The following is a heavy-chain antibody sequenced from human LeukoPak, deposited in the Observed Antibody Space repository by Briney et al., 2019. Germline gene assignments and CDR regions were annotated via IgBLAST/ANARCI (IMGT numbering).Heavy chain of an antibody. CDR2: ISSSSRYT. Sequence: GGSLRLSCAASGXTLSTYTMNWVRQAPGKGREWVSSISSSSRYTYYADSMKGRFTISRDNAKNSLYLQMNTLRAEDTAVYYCARDNIENYYYYGMDVWGQGTTVTVSS. J-gene: IGHJ6*02. CDR1: GXTLSTYT. CDR3: ARDNIENYYYYGMDV. V-gene: IGHV3-21*01.